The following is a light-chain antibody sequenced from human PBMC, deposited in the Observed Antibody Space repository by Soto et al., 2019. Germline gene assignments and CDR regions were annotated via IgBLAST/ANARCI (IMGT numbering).Light chain of an antibody. V-gene: IGKV3-15*01. CDR2: GAS. CDR3: QQYNNWPLT. CDR1: QSVSSY. Sequence: EIVMTQSPATLSVSPWEGATLSCRASQSVSSYLAWYQQRPGQAPRILIYGASTRASGIPARFSGSASGTEFTLTISSLQSEDFGVYYCQQYNNWPLTFGGGTKVDIK. J-gene: IGKJ4*01.